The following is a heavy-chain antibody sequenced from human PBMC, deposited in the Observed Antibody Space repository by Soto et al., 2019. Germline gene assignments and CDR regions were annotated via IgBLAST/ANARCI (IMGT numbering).Heavy chain of an antibody. CDR1: GFTFSSYA. CDR2: ISYDGSNK. J-gene: IGHJ4*02. Sequence: ESGGGVVQPGRSLRLSCAASGFTFSSYAMHWVRQAPGKGLEWVAVISYDGSNKYYADSVKGRFTISRDNSKNTLYLQMNSLRAEDTAVYYCARVYSGYVDYWGQGTLVTVSS. V-gene: IGHV3-30-3*01. D-gene: IGHD5-12*01. CDR3: ARVYSGYVDY.